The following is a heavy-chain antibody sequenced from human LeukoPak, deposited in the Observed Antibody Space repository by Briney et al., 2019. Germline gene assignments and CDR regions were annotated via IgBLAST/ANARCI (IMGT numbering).Heavy chain of an antibody. V-gene: IGHV3-30*02. CDR1: GFTFSSYA. CDR3: ARDPSLGSESSPGGD. CDR2: TQYDGSNK. D-gene: IGHD3-10*01. J-gene: IGHJ4*02. Sequence: PGGSLRLSCAASGFTFSSYAMHWVRQAPGKGLEWVAFTQYDGSNKYYADSVKGRFTISRDNAKNSLYLQMNSLRAEDTAVYYCARDPSLGSESSPGGDWGQGTLVTVSS.